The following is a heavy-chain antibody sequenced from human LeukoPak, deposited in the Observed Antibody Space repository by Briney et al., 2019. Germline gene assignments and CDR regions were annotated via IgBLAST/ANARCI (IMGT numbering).Heavy chain of an antibody. CDR1: GFTFDDYA. V-gene: IGHV3-9*01. D-gene: IGHD2-15*01. J-gene: IGHJ4*02. Sequence: GRSLRLSCAASGFTFDDYAMHWVRQAPGKGLEWVSGISWNSGSIGYADSVKGRFTISRDNAKNTLYLQMNSLRAEDTAVYYCARDSQAYCSGGSCSMFDYWGQGALVTVSS. CDR2: ISWNSGSI. CDR3: ARDSQAYCSGGSCSMFDY.